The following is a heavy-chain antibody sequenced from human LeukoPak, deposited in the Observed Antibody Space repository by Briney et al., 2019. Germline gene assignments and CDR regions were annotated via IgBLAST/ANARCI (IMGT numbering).Heavy chain of an antibody. CDR2: ISYDGSNK. D-gene: IGHD1-7*01. Sequence: PGRSLRLSCAASGFTFSSYAMHWVRQAPGKGLEWVAVISYDGSNKYYADSVKGRFTISRDNSKNTLYLQMNSLRAEDTAVHYCARDLRYNWNYKFSYYYGMDVWGQGTTVTVSS. CDR1: GFTFSSYA. J-gene: IGHJ6*02. V-gene: IGHV3-30-3*01. CDR3: ARDLRYNWNYKFSYYYGMDV.